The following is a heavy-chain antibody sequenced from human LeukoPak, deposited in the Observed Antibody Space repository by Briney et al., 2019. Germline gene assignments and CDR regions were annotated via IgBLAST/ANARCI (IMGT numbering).Heavy chain of an antibody. V-gene: IGHV4-59*04. CDR3: AGGTDILTGYSTQSDY. CDR2: IHYSGTN. Sequence: SETLSLTCTVSGGSISSYYWNWIRQPPGKGLEWIGYIHYSGTNYYNPSLQSRVTISLGTSKNQFSLKLTSVTAADTALYYCAGGTDILTGYSTQSDYWGQGTLVTVSS. D-gene: IGHD3-9*01. J-gene: IGHJ4*02. CDR1: GGSISSYY.